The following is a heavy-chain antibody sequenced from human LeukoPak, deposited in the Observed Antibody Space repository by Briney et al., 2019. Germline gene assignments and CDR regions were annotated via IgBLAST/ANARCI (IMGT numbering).Heavy chain of an antibody. V-gene: IGHV4-34*01. CDR2: INHSGSA. CDR1: DGSFSGYY. Sequence: SETLSLTCAVYDGSFSGYYWSWIRQPPGKGLEWIGEINHSGSANYNPSLKSRVTISVDTSKNQFSLKLSSVTAADTAVYYCANRNCGGDCRYYYYYYMDVWGKGTTVTISS. D-gene: IGHD2-21*02. CDR3: ANRNCGGDCRYYYYYYMDV. J-gene: IGHJ6*03.